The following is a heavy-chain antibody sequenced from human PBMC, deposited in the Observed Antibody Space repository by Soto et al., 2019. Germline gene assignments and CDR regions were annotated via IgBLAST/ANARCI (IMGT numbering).Heavy chain of an antibody. CDR2: IYPGDSDT. CDR1: GYIFISYW. D-gene: IGHD2-15*01. CDR3: ARYCSGGSCYRPYYQFAY. Sequence: PGESLKISCKFSGYIFISYWIVFVRQMPGQVPEWMGIIYPGDSDTRYGPSFQGQVTISADKSISTAYLQWSSLKASDTAMYYCARYCSGGSCYRPYYQFAYWGQGTMVTVSS. J-gene: IGHJ4*02. V-gene: IGHV5-51*01.